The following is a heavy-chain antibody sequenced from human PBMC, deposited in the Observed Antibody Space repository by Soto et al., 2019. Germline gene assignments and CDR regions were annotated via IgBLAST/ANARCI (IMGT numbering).Heavy chain of an antibody. D-gene: IGHD4-4*01. CDR2: IGGSGGRT. J-gene: IGHJ4*02. Sequence: EVQLLESGGGLVQPGGSLRLSCAASGFTFSSYAMSWVRQTPGKGLEWVSGIGGSGGRTYYADSVKGRFTISRDNSKNILYLQMNSLRAEDTAVYYCVKNREDFAYTNYLEYWCQGTLVTVSS. V-gene: IGHV3-23*01. CDR1: GFTFSSYA. CDR3: VKNREDFAYTNYLEY.